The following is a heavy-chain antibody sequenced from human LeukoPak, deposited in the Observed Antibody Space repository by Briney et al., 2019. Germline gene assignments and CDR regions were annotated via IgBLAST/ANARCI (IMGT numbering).Heavy chain of an antibody. CDR3: AREKAPNGPDY. Sequence: GGSLRLSCAASGFTFSSYGMHWVRQAPGKGLEWVAVISYDGSNKYYADSVKGRFTISRDNSKNTLYLQMNSLRVEDTAVYYCAREKAPNGPDYWGQGTLVTVSS. V-gene: IGHV3-30*03. CDR1: GFTFSSYG. D-gene: IGHD4-17*01. J-gene: IGHJ4*02. CDR2: ISYDGSNK.